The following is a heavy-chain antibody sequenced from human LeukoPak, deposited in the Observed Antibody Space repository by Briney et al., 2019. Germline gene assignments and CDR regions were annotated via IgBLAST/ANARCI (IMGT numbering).Heavy chain of an antibody. J-gene: IGHJ3*02. D-gene: IGHD6-13*01. CDR1: GFSLSSFA. Sequence: PGGSLRLSCEASGFSLSSFAMGWVRHPPGKGLQWVSAISSSSHSTYYSDSVKGRFTISRDNSKNTVYLQMDSVRADDTAIYYCAKDWEAASDAFDMWGRGTTVTVSS. CDR3: AKDWEAASDAFDM. V-gene: IGHV3-23*01. CDR2: ISSSSHST.